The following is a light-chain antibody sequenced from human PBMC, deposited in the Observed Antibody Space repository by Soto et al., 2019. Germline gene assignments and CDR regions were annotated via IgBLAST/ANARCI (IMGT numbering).Light chain of an antibody. V-gene: IGKV1-39*01. Sequence: DIQMTPSPSSLSASVGDRVTITCRARQSISSYLHWYQQKPGKAPKLLISAASSSQSWVPSRLSSRGSGTDFDRTISRLQPEDFATYYCQQSYSTRCTFGQGTKVEIK. CDR3: QQSYSTRCT. J-gene: IGKJ1*01. CDR2: AAS. CDR1: QSISSY.